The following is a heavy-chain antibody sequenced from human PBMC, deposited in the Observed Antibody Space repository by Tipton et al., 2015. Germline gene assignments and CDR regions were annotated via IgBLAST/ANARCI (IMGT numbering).Heavy chain of an antibody. CDR3: ASSGSYYNPFDF. J-gene: IGHJ4*02. Sequence: SLRLSCAASGFTFSNYGIHWVRQAPGKGLEWVAVISYDGSNKYYADSVKGRFTISRDNSKNTLSLQMNSLRTEDTAVYYCASSGSYYNPFDFWGQGTLVTVSS. CDR1: GFTFSNYG. V-gene: IGHV3-30*03. D-gene: IGHD3-10*01. CDR2: ISYDGSNK.